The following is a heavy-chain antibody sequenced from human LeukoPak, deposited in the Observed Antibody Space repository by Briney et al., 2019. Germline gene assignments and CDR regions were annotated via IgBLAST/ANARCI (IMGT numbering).Heavy chain of an antibody. V-gene: IGHV3-30-3*01. Sequence: GGSLRLSCAASGFTFSSYAMHWVRQAPGKGLEWVAVISYDGSNKYYADSVKGRFTISRDNSKNTLYLQMNSLRAEDTAVYYCARDFRIRGYSYGIYWYFDLWGRGTLVTVSS. CDR3: ARDFRIRGYSYGIYWYFDL. D-gene: IGHD5-18*01. CDR2: ISYDGSNK. J-gene: IGHJ2*01. CDR1: GFTFSSYA.